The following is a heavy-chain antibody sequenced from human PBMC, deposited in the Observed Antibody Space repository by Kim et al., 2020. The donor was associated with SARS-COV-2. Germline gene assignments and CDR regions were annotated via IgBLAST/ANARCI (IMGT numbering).Heavy chain of an antibody. V-gene: IGHV4-39*06. J-gene: IGHJ4*02. CDR3: ARDPVSRDMLGPNDY. Sequence: PSLKSRVTISVDTSKNQFALKLSAVTAADTAVYYCARDPVSRDMLGPNDYWGQGTLVTVSS. D-gene: IGHD2-8*01.